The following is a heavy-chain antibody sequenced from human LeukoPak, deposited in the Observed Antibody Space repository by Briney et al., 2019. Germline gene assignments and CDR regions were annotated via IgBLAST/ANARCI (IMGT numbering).Heavy chain of an antibody. J-gene: IGHJ4*02. CDR3: ARIGYSSSSFDY. Sequence: GGSLRLSCAASRFIFSNYWMTWVRQAPGKGLEWVANIKQDGSTIYYVDSVKGRFAISRDNAKNSLYLQMNSLRAEDTAVYYCARIGYSSSSFDYWGQGTLVTVSS. V-gene: IGHV3-7*01. CDR1: RFIFSNYW. D-gene: IGHD6-6*01. CDR2: IKQDGSTI.